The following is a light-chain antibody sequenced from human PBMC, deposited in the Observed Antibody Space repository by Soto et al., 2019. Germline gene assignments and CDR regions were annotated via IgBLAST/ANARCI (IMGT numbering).Light chain of an antibody. CDR1: QSINSW. J-gene: IGKJ2*01. Sequence: DIQMTQSPSTLSASVGDRVTITCRASQSINSWLAWYQQKPGKAPKLLIYKASSLESAVPSRFSGSASGTEFSLTISSLQPDDFATYYGQQYNNYPYTFGQGTKLEIK. CDR2: KAS. V-gene: IGKV1-5*03. CDR3: QQYNNYPYT.